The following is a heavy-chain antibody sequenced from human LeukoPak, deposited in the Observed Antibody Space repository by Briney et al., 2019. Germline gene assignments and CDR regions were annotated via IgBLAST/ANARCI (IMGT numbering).Heavy chain of an antibody. J-gene: IGHJ5*02. D-gene: IGHD6-13*01. CDR1: GGSFSGYY. CDR2: INHSGST. CDR3: ARYSRSWYKNWFDP. Sequence: SETLSLTCAVYGGSFSGYYWSWIRQPPGKGLEWIGEINHSGSTNYNPSLKSRVTISVDTSKNQFSLKLSSVTAADTAVYYCARYSRSWYKNWFDPWGQGTLVTVSS. V-gene: IGHV4-34*01.